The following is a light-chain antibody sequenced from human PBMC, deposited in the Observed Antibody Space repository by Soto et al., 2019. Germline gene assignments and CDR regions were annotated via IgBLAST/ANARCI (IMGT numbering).Light chain of an antibody. CDR2: KAS. V-gene: IGKV1-5*03. CDR3: QQSKSDWT. Sequence: DIQMTQSPSTLSASVGDRVIITCRASQSISSWLAWYQQKPGKPPNLRIYKASILESGGPSRFSGSGSGTEFTITISSLQPDDFATYYCQQSKSDWTVGQGTKVEIK. J-gene: IGKJ1*01. CDR1: QSISSW.